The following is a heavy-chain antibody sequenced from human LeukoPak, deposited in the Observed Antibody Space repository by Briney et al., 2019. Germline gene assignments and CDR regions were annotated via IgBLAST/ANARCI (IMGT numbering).Heavy chain of an antibody. J-gene: IGHJ4*02. Sequence: GGSLRLSCAASGFTFSAYAMTWVRQAPGKGLEWVSLIYSGGSTYYADSVKGRFTISRDIPKNTLYLQMSSLRAEDTAVYYCARTASSYVSTHPSDYWGQGILVTVSS. V-gene: IGHV3-53*01. CDR3: ARTASSYVSTHPSDY. CDR2: IYSGGST. CDR1: GFTFSAYA. D-gene: IGHD3-10*02.